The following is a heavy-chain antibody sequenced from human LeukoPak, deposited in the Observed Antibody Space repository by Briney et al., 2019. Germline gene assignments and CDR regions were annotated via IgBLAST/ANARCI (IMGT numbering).Heavy chain of an antibody. Sequence: SETLSLTCAVYGGSFSGYYWSWIRQPPGKGLEWIGEINHSGSTNYNPSLKSRVTISVDTSKNQFSLKLSSVTAADTAVYYCARGVLWFGELEVPFDYWGQGTLVTVSS. D-gene: IGHD3-10*01. CDR1: GGSFSGYY. CDR3: ARGVLWFGELEVPFDY. V-gene: IGHV4-34*01. CDR2: INHSGST. J-gene: IGHJ4*02.